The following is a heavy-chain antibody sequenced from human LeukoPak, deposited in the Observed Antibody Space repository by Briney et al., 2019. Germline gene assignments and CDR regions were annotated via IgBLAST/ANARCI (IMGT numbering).Heavy chain of an antibody. CDR2: INHSGST. Sequence: SETLSLTCAVYGGSFSGYYWSWIRQPLGKGLEWIGEINHSGSTNYNPSLKSRVTTSVDTSKNRFSLKLSSVTAADTAVYYCARAHPYGSGGYCFDYWDQGTLVTVSS. J-gene: IGHJ4*02. CDR1: GGSFSGYY. V-gene: IGHV4-34*01. CDR3: ARAHPYGSGGYCFDY. D-gene: IGHD3-10*01.